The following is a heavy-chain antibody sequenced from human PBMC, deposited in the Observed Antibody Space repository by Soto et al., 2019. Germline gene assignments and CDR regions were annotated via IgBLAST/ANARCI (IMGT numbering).Heavy chain of an antibody. J-gene: IGHJ4*02. V-gene: IGHV2-5*02. Sequence: QITLKESGPTRVKPTQTLTLTCTFSGFELSTNGVGVGWIRQPPGKALEWLAVIYWDDDKRYRPSLKSRLTITKDTSNNQLVLKMTNMDPLDSAKYYCAHRRTDRYDWNGGNFDYWGQGTLVTVSS. CDR1: GFELSTNGVG. D-gene: IGHD1-1*01. CDR2: IYWDDDK. CDR3: AHRRTDRYDWNGGNFDY.